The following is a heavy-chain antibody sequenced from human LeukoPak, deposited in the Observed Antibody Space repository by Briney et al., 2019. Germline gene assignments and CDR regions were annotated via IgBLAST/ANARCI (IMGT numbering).Heavy chain of an antibody. J-gene: IGHJ4*02. D-gene: IGHD5-18*01. CDR2: ISSSSSYI. CDR1: GFTFSSYS. CDR3: AREGDGYSYGHSYDY. V-gene: IGHV3-21*01. Sequence: GGSLRLSCAASGFTFSSYSMNWVRQAPGKGLEWVSSISSSSSYIYYADSVKGRFTISRDNAKNSLYLQMNSLRAEDTAVYYCAREGDGYSYGHSYDYWGQGTLVTVSS.